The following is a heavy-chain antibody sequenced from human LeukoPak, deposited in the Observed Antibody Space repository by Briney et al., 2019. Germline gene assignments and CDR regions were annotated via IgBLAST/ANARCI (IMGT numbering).Heavy chain of an antibody. CDR2: IYYSGST. Sequence: SETLSLTCTVSGDSISSGDYYWNWIRQPPGKGLERIGYIYYSGSTYYNPSLKSRVSISIDTSKNQFSLKLSSVTAADTAVYYCARGYCSSTSCYRGAFDIWGQGTMVTVSS. D-gene: IGHD2-2*01. CDR3: ARGYCSSTSCYRGAFDI. CDR1: GDSISSGDYY. V-gene: IGHV4-30-4*08. J-gene: IGHJ3*02.